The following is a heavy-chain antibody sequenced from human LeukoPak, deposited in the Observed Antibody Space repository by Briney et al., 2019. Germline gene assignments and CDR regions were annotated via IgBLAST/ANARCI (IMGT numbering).Heavy chain of an antibody. V-gene: IGHV3-21*01. CDR3: AKDYYDSSGDSGYFDY. J-gene: IGHJ4*02. CDR1: GFTFSSYS. Sequence: GGSLRLSCAASGFTFSSYSMNWVRQAPGQGLEWVSSISSNSSYIYYADSVKGRFTISRDNAKNSLYLQMNSLRAEDTAVYYCAKDYYDSSGDSGYFDYWGQGTLVTVSS. D-gene: IGHD3-22*01. CDR2: ISSNSSYI.